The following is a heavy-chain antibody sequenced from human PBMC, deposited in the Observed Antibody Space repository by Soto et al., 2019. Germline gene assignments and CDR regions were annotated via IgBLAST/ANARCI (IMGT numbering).Heavy chain of an antibody. D-gene: IGHD3-3*01. CDR2: ISGSGGST. Sequence: GGSLRLSCAASGFTFSSYAMSWVRQAPGKGLEWVSAISGSGGSTYYADSVKGRLTISRDNSKNTLYLQMNSLRAEDTAVYYCARGPGFTIFGVASGDVWGKGTTVTVSS. CDR3: ARGPGFTIFGVASGDV. J-gene: IGHJ6*04. V-gene: IGHV3-23*01. CDR1: GFTFSSYA.